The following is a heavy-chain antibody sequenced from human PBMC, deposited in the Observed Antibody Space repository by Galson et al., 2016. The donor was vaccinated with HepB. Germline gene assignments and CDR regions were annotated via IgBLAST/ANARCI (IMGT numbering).Heavy chain of an antibody. J-gene: IGHJ6*02. CDR2: ISGNGGTT. CDR3: AKTLLGGMAV. D-gene: IGHD2-21*01. CDR1: GFTFSGYA. V-gene: IGHV3-23*01. Sequence: SLRLSCAASGFTFSGYAMSWVRQAPGKGLECVSSISGNGGTTYYADSVKGRFTISRDNSKNTLYLQMNSLRADDTAVYYCAKTLLGGMAVWGQGTTVTVSS.